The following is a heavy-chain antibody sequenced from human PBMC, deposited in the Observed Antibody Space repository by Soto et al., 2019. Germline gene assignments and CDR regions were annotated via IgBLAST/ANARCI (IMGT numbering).Heavy chain of an antibody. CDR1: GYSFTSYW. J-gene: IGHJ5*02. Sequence: PGESLKISCKGSGYSFTSYWIGWVRQMPGKGLEWMGIIYPGDSDTRYSPSFQGQVTISADKPISTAYLQWSSLKASDTAMYYCARSPGVVVEAATIWFDPWGQGTLVTVSS. CDR3: ARSPGVVVEAATIWFDP. CDR2: IYPGDSDT. V-gene: IGHV5-51*01. D-gene: IGHD2-15*01.